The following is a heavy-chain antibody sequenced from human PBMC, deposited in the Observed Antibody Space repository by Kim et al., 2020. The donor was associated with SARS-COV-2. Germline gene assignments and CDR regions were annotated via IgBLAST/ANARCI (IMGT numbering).Heavy chain of an antibody. CDR3: ARHVITMVRGVILWWFDP. J-gene: IGHJ5*02. CDR1: GGSISSSSYY. D-gene: IGHD3-10*01. Sequence: SETLSLTCTVSGGSISSSSYYWGWIRQPPGKGLEWIGSIYYSGSTYYNPSLKSRVTISVDTSKNQFSLKLSSVTAADTAVYYCARHVITMVRGVILWWFDPWGQGTLVTVSS. V-gene: IGHV4-39*01. CDR2: IYYSGST.